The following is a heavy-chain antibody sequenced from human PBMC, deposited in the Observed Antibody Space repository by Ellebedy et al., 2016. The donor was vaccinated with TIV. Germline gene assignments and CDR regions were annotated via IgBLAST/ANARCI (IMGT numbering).Heavy chain of an antibody. D-gene: IGHD2-21*01. Sequence: SETLSLTCTVSGGSISSYYWGWIRQPPGKGLEWIGSIYYSGSTYYNPSLKSRVTISVDTSKNQFSLKLSSVTAADTAVYYCARHTRRGQVLWYFDYWGQGTLVTVSS. V-gene: IGHV4-39*01. J-gene: IGHJ4*02. CDR1: GGSISSYY. CDR2: IYYSGST. CDR3: ARHTRRGQVLWYFDY.